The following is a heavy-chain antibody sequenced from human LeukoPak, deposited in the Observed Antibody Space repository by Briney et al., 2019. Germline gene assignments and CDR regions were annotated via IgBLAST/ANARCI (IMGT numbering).Heavy chain of an antibody. J-gene: IGHJ4*02. Sequence: SETLSLTCAVYGGSFSGYYWSWIRQPPGKGLEWIGEINHSCSTNYNPSLKTRVTISVDTSKNQFSLKLSSVTAADTAVYYCARVFLTDYYDSSGYYYYFDYWGQGTLVTVSS. CDR3: ARVFLTDYYDSSGYYYYFDY. CDR1: GGSFSGYY. V-gene: IGHV4-34*01. D-gene: IGHD3-22*01. CDR2: INHSCST.